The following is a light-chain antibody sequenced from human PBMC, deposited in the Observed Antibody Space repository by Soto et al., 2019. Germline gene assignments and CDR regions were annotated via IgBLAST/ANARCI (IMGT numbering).Light chain of an antibody. J-gene: IGLJ1*01. CDR2: EVS. CDR1: SSDAGGYNY. Sequence: QSALTQPASVSGSPGQSITISCTGTSSDAGGYNYVSWYQQHPGKAPKLMIYEVSNRPSGISNRFSGSKSGNTASLTISGLQGEDEADYYCSSYTSRGTYVFGTGTKLTVL. CDR3: SSYTSRGTYV. V-gene: IGLV2-14*01.